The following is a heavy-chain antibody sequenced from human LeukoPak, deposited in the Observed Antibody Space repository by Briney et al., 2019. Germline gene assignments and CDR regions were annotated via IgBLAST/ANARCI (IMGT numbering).Heavy chain of an antibody. CDR1: GGSFSGYY. CDR2: IYHSGGT. Sequence: SQTPSLTSAVYGGSFSGYYWSWIRQPPGKRLECIGEIYHSGGTNYNPSLKRRVTISVDTSKNQFSLKLSSVTAADTAVYYCARRYTNYAPLDYWSQGTLVTVSS. J-gene: IGHJ4*02. V-gene: IGHV4-34*01. D-gene: IGHD1-1*01. CDR3: ARRYTNYAPLDY.